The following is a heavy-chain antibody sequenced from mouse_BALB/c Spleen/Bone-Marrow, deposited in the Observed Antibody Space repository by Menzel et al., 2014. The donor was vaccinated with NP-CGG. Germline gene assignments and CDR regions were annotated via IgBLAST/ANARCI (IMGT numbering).Heavy chain of an antibody. V-gene: IGHV1S81*02. D-gene: IGHD2-13*01. Sequence: QVQLQQSGAELVKPGTSVKLSCKTSGYTFTSYWMHWVKQRPGQGLEWIGEINPSNGRTNYNEKFKNKATLTVDKSSSTAYMQLSSLTSEDSAVYFCARTYGDSPYFYGMDYWGQGTSVTASS. J-gene: IGHJ4*01. CDR3: ARTYGDSPYFYGMDY. CDR1: GYTFTSYW. CDR2: INPSNGRT.